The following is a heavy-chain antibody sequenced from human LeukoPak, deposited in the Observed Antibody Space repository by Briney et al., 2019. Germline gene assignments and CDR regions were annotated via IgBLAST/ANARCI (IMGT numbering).Heavy chain of an antibody. V-gene: IGHV1-69*06. CDR2: IIPIFGTA. CDR3: ARASPNSGYDREVCFD. CDR1: GGTFSSYA. D-gene: IGHD5-12*01. J-gene: IGHJ4*02. Sequence: SVKVSCKASGGTFSSYAISWVRQAPGQGLEWMGGIIPIFGTANYAQKFQGRVTITADKSTSTAYMELSSLRSEDTAAYYCARASPNSGYDREVCFDWGQGTLVTVSS.